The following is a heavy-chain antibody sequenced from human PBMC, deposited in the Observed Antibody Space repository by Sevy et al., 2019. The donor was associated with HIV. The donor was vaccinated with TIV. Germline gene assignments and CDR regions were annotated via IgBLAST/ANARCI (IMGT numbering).Heavy chain of an antibody. CDR3: TTLGFWSGYYTPGH. J-gene: IGHJ4*02. D-gene: IGHD3-3*01. CDR2: IKSKTDGETT. CDR1: GFTFSNAW. V-gene: IGHV3-15*07. Sequence: GGSLRLSCAASGFTFSNAWMNWVRQAPGKGLEWVSRIKSKTDGETTDYAAPVEGRFTISRDDSKSTLYLQMNSLKTEDTAVYYCTTLGFWSGYYTPGHWGQGTLVTVSS.